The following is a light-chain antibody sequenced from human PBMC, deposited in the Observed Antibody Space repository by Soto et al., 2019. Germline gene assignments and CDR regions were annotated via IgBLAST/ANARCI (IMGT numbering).Light chain of an antibody. CDR2: EAS. J-gene: IGKJ2*01. Sequence: DIQLTQSPSTLSASVGDRVTITCRASQSISSWLAWYQQKPGTAPKLLIYEASTLESGVPSRFTGIRSGTEFTLSVSSVQADDFATYYCQQYNDSFPYIFGQGTKLEIK. CDR3: QQYNDSFPYI. CDR1: QSISSW. V-gene: IGKV1-5*03.